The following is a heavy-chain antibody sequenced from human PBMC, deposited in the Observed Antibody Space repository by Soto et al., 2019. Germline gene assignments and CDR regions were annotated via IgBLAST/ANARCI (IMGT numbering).Heavy chain of an antibody. Sequence: QVQLVQSGAEVKKPGSSVKVSCKASGGTFSSYAISWVRQAPGQGLEWMGGIIPIFGTANYAQKFQGRVTITADESMSTAYMELSSLRSEDTAVYYCARSTMVRGVTLGYGMDVWGQGTTVTVSS. J-gene: IGHJ6*02. V-gene: IGHV1-69*01. CDR1: GGTFSSYA. D-gene: IGHD3-10*01. CDR2: IIPIFGTA. CDR3: ARSTMVRGVTLGYGMDV.